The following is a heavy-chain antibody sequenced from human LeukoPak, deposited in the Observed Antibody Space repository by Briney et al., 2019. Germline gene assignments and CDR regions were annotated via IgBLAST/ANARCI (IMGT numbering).Heavy chain of an antibody. CDR3: ANSGLGY. CDR2: IGDSGGST. CDR1: GFTVSSNY. Sequence: PGGSLRLSCAASGFTVSSNYMSWARQAPGKGLEWVSSIGDSGGSTFYADSVKGRFTISRDNSKNTLYLRMNSLRAEDTAVYYCANSGLGYWGQGTLVTVSS. D-gene: IGHD1-26*01. J-gene: IGHJ4*02. V-gene: IGHV3-23*01.